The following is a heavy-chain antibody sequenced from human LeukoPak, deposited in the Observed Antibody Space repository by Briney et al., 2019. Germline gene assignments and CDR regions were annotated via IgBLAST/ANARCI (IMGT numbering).Heavy chain of an antibody. J-gene: IGHJ4*02. Sequence: SETLSLTCTASGGSISNYYWNWIRQPPGKGPEWIGYMSNSGHTNYNPSLKSRVSISVDASRNQFSLDLSSVTAADTAVYFCARGAGNYFVFDYWGQGTLVTVSS. V-gene: IGHV4-59*01. CDR3: ARGAGNYFVFDY. CDR2: MSNSGHT. CDR1: GGSISNYY. D-gene: IGHD1-26*01.